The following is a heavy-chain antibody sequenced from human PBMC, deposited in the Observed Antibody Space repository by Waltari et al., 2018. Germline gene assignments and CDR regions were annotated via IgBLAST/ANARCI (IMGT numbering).Heavy chain of an antibody. V-gene: IGHV3-23*04. J-gene: IGHJ3*02. CDR1: GFTFSSYG. Sequence: EVQLVESGGGLVQPGGSLGLSCPASGFTFSSYGMTWVRQAPGKGLEWVSAIGGSTGSTNYADSVRGRFTISRDNSKNTLYLQMNSLRAEDTALYYCAKSGRSPWAFDIWGQGTMVTVSS. CDR3: AKSGRSPWAFDI. D-gene: IGHD3-10*01. CDR2: IGGSTGST.